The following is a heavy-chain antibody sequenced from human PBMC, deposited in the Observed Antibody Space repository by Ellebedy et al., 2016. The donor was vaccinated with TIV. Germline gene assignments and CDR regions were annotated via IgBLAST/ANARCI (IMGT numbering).Heavy chain of an antibody. CDR2: ISWNSGSI. CDR1: GFTFSDYT. CDR3: ARDRPHTWFDP. J-gene: IGHJ5*02. Sequence: SLKISXAAPGFTFSDYTMNWVRQAPGKGLEWVSGISWNSGSIDYADSVKGRFTISKDNAKNMLYLQMNSLRAEDTAVYYCARDRPHTWFDPWGQGIMVTVSS. V-gene: IGHV3-9*01.